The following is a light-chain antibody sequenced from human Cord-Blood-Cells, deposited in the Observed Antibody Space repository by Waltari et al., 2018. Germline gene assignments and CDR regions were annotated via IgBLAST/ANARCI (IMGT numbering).Light chain of an antibody. J-gene: IGKJ1*01. CDR2: DAS. Sequence: EIVLTPSPSTLSLYAGERANLSCRASQSVSSYLAWYQQKPGQAPRLLIYDASNRATGIPARFSGSGSGTDFTLTISSLEPEDFAVYYCQQRSNWPPTFGQGTKVEIK. V-gene: IGKV3-11*01. CDR3: QQRSNWPPT. CDR1: QSVSSY.